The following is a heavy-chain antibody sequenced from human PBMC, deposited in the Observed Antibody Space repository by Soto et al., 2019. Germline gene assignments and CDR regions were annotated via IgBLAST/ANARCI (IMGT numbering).Heavy chain of an antibody. D-gene: IGHD3-22*01. CDR3: ARDAYYYDSSGYYPDFDY. CDR2: ISAYNGNT. Sequence: QVQLVQSGAEVKKPGASVKVSCKASGYTFTSYGISWVRQAPGQGLEWMGWISAYNGNTNYAQKLQGRVTMTTDTSTSTAYMELRSLISDDTAVYYGARDAYYYDSSGYYPDFDYWGQGTLVTVSS. V-gene: IGHV1-18*01. CDR1: GYTFTSYG. J-gene: IGHJ4*02.